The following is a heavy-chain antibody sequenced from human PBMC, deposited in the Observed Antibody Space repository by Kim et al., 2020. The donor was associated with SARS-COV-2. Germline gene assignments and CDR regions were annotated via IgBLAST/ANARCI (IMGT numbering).Heavy chain of an antibody. Sequence: YAGSVKGRFTISRDNSKNTVYLRMNSEGGEDTGVYYCARDGEMATSAFDYWGQGTLVTVSS. V-gene: IGHV3-30*01. CDR3: ARDGEMATSAFDY. D-gene: IGHD3-10*01. J-gene: IGHJ4*02.